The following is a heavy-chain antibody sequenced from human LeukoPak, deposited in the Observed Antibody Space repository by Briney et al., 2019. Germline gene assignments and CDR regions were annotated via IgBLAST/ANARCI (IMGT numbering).Heavy chain of an antibody. D-gene: IGHD4-17*01. J-gene: IGHJ4*02. CDR1: GFTVSSNY. CDR2: IYSGGST. V-gene: IGHV3-66*01. CDR3: ARGTVTMLDY. Sequence: GGSLRLSCAASGFTVSSNYMSWVRQAPGRGLEWVSVIYSGGSTYYADSVKGRFTISRDNSKNTLFLQMNSLRAGDTAVYYCARGTVTMLDYGGGGTLVTVSS.